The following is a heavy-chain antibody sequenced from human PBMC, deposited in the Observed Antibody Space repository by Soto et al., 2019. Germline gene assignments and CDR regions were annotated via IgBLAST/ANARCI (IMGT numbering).Heavy chain of an antibody. CDR2: IYYSGST. CDR1: GGSISRGGYY. D-gene: IGHD3-9*01. Sequence: SETLSLTCTVSGGSISRGGYYWSWIRQHPGKGLEWIGYIYYSGSTYYNPSLKSRVTISVDTSKNQFSLKLSSVTAADTAVYYCARVLRYFDWLVDSVWDRRGPFDPWGQGTLVTVSS. CDR3: ARVLRYFDWLVDSVWDRRGPFDP. V-gene: IGHV4-31*03. J-gene: IGHJ5*02.